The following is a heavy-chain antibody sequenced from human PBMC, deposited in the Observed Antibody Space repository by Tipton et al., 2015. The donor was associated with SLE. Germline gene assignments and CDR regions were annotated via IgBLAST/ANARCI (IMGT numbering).Heavy chain of an antibody. CDR1: GGSIISSRYY. Sequence: TLSLTCTVSGGSIISSRYYWGWIRQPPGKGLEWIGTIYYSGRTYYNPSLKSRVTISVDTSNNLFSLRVTSVTAADTAVYYCARSDYYGAGSYDGMDVWGQATTVTVSS. J-gene: IGHJ6*02. CDR2: IYYSGRT. D-gene: IGHD3-10*01. V-gene: IGHV4-39*01. CDR3: ARSDYYGAGSYDGMDV.